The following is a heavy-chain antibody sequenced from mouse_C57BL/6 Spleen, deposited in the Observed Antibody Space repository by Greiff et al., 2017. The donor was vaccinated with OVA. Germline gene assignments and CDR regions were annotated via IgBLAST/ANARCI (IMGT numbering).Heavy chain of an antibody. CDR3: ARPLYDYDSWFAY. CDR1: GFTFSDYG. CDR2: ISSGSSTI. D-gene: IGHD2-4*01. V-gene: IGHV5-17*01. Sequence: EVQRVESGGGLVKPGGSLKLSCAASGFTFSDYGMHWVRQAPEKGLEWVAYISSGSSTIYYADTVKGRFTIPRDNAKNTLFLQMTSLRSEDTAMYYCARPLYDYDSWFAYWGQGTLVTVSA. J-gene: IGHJ3*01.